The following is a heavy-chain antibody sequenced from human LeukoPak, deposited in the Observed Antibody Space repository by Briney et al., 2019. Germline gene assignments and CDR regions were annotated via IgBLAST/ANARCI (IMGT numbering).Heavy chain of an antibody. J-gene: IGHJ3*02. D-gene: IGHD2-8*01. CDR2: ISSSGSTM. Sequence: GGALRHSCVASRFTFSSYEMNWVRPAPGEEPARVSYISSSGSTMYYADSVKGRFTISRDNAENSLYLQMNNLRVEDTAVYYCARDTARMTVAFDMWGQGTMVTVSS. CDR1: RFTFSSYE. CDR3: ARDTARMTVAFDM. V-gene: IGHV3-48*03.